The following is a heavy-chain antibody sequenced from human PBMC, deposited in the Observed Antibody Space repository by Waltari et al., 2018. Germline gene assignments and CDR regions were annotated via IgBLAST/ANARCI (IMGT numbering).Heavy chain of an antibody. CDR1: EFTFAYYW. CDR2: IKEDGGEK. V-gene: IGHV3-7*01. CDR3: ATQSWSNFEY. J-gene: IGHJ4*02. D-gene: IGHD3-3*01. Sequence: EVQLVESGGGLVQPGGSLRLSCAASEFTFAYYWVTWVRQAPGKGLEWVANIKEDGGEKYYVDSVKGRFTISRDNAKNSLYLQMSSLRVEDTAVYYCATQSWSNFEYWGQGTLVTVSS.